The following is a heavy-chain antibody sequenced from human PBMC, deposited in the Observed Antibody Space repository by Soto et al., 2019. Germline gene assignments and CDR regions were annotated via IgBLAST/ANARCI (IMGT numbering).Heavy chain of an antibody. CDR1: GFTFSSYG. CDR2: ISYDGSNK. J-gene: IGHJ4*02. D-gene: IGHD3-22*01. V-gene: IGHV3-30*18. Sequence: PGGSLRLSCAASGFTFSSYGMHWARQAPGKGLEWVAVISYDGSNKYYADSVKGRFTISRDNSKNTLYLQMNSLRAEDTAVYYCAKDRGYYYDSSGHSLFDYWGQGTLVTVSS. CDR3: AKDRGYYYDSSGHSLFDY.